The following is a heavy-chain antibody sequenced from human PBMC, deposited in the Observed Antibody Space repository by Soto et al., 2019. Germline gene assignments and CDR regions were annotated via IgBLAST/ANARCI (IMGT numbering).Heavy chain of an antibody. Sequence: GGSLRLSCAASGFTFSSYGMHWVRQAPGKGLEWVAVISYDGSNKYYADSVKGRFTISRDNSKNTLYLQMNSLRAEDTAVYYCAKPYCSSTSCYGGFDYWGQGTLVTI. CDR3: AKPYCSSTSCYGGFDY. V-gene: IGHV3-30*18. J-gene: IGHJ4*02. CDR1: GFTFSSYG. D-gene: IGHD2-2*01. CDR2: ISYDGSNK.